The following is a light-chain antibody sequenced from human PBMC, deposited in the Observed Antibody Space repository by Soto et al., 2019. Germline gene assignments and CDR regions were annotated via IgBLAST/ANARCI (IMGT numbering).Light chain of an antibody. CDR1: QSVSNNY. V-gene: IGKV3-20*01. CDR3: QQYGSSVT. J-gene: IGKJ1*01. CDR2: GAS. Sequence: EIVLTQSPGTLSLSPGERATLSCRASQSVSNNYLAWYQQKPGQAPGLLIYGASNRATGIPDRFSGSGSGTDFTLTISRLEPEDFAVYYCQQYGSSVTFGQGTKVEIK.